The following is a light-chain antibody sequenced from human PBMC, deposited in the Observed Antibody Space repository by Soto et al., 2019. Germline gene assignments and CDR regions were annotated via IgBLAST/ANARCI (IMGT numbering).Light chain of an antibody. CDR3: SSYAGSNNLEV. J-gene: IGLJ2*01. Sequence: QSALTQPPSASGSPGQSVTISCTGTSSDVGGYDYVSWYQQHPGKAPKLMIYEVSKRPSGVPDRFVGSKSGNTAALTVSGLQAEDEADYYCSSYAGSNNLEVFGGGTKLTVL. CDR2: EVS. CDR1: SSDVGGYDY. V-gene: IGLV2-8*01.